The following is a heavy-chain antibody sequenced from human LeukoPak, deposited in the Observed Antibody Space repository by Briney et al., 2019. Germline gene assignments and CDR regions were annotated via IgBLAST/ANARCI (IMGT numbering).Heavy chain of an antibody. CDR2: INPNSGGT. Sequence: ASVKVSSKDSGYTFTVYYMHWVRQAPGQGLEWMGWINPNSGGTNYAQKFQGRVTMTRDTSISTAYMELSRLRSDDTAVYYCARDLTLYCSGGSCFHDLYYFDYWGQGTLVTVSS. D-gene: IGHD2-15*01. J-gene: IGHJ4*02. CDR3: ARDLTLYCSGGSCFHDLYYFDY. V-gene: IGHV1-2*02. CDR1: GYTFTVYY.